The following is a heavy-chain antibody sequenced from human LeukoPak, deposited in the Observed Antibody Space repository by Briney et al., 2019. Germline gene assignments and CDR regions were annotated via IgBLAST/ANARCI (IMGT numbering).Heavy chain of an antibody. D-gene: IGHD1-14*01. V-gene: IGHV3-NL1*01. CDR2: ISGSDSST. J-gene: IGHJ4*02. CDR3: ATRKWGFDY. CDR1: GFSFSTYG. Sequence: PGTSLRLSCAASGFSFSTYGMHWVRQAPGKGLEWVSVISGSDSSTYYADSVKGRFTISRDNSKNTLYLQMNSLRADDTAVYYCATRKWGFDYWGQGTLVTVSS.